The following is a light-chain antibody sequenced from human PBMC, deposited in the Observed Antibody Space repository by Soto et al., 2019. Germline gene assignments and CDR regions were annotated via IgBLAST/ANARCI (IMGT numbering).Light chain of an antibody. CDR2: GAS. CDR3: QQDNSYPRT. V-gene: IGKV1-5*03. J-gene: IGKJ1*01. CDR1: QSIRSW. Sequence: DIQMTQSPSTLSASVGDRVTITCRASQSIRSWLAWYQQKPGKAPKLLIYGASSLESGVPSRFSGSGSGTEFTLTISSLQADDFATYYCQQDNSYPRTFGRGTKVEIK.